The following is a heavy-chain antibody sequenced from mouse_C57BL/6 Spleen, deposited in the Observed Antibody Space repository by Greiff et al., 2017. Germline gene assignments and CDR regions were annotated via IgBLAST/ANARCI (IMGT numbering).Heavy chain of an antibody. Sequence: VQLQQSGPELVKPGASVKISCKASGYTFTDYYMNWVKQSHGKSLEWIGDINPNNGGTSYNQKFKGKATLTVDKSSSTAYMELRSLTSEDAAVYYWARRLWSLYAMDYWGQGTSVTVSS. CDR3: ARRLWSLYAMDY. V-gene: IGHV1-26*01. CDR1: GYTFTDYY. J-gene: IGHJ4*01. CDR2: INPNNGGT. D-gene: IGHD1-1*02.